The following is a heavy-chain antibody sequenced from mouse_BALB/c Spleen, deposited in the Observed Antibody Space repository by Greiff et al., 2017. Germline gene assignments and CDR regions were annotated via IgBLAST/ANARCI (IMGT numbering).Heavy chain of an antibody. V-gene: IGHV5-6-5*01. CDR1: GFTFSSYA. Sequence: EVQGVESGGGLVKPGGSLKLSCAASGFTFSSYAMSWVRQTPEKRLEWVASISSGGSTYYPDSVKGRFTISRDNARNILYLQMSSLRSEDTAMYYCARGGGKEWFAYWGQGTLVTVSA. CDR2: ISSGGST. CDR3: ARGGGKEWFAY. J-gene: IGHJ3*01.